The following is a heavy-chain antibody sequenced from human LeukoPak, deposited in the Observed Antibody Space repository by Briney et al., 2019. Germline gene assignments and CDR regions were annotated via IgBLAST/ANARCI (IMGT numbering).Heavy chain of an antibody. CDR1: GFTFSSYV. Sequence: GGSLRLSFAASGFTFSSYVMSWVRQAPGKGLEWVAALTSSSDTTYYGDSVKGRFTISRDNSKNTLYLQMHSLRAEDTAVYYCARDHSWREPRVVPAAIPLYYYYMDVWGKGTTVTVSS. V-gene: IGHV3-23*01. D-gene: IGHD2-2*02. J-gene: IGHJ6*03. CDR3: ARDHSWREPRVVPAAIPLYYYYMDV. CDR2: LTSSSDTT.